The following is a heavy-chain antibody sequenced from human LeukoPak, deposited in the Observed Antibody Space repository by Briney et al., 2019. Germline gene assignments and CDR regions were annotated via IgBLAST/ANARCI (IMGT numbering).Heavy chain of an antibody. CDR2: IYYSGST. D-gene: IGHD6-19*01. CDR3: ARESPVAGVDY. CDR1: GGSISSSSYY. Sequence: SETLSLTCTVSGGSISSSSYYWGWIRQPPGKGLEWIGSIYYSGSTYYNPSLKSRVTISVDTSKNQFSLKLSSVTAADTAVYYCARESPVAGVDYWGQGTLVTVSS. J-gene: IGHJ4*02. V-gene: IGHV4-39*07.